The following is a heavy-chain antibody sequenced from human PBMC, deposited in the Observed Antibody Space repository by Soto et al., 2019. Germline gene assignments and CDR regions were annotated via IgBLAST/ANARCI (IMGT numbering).Heavy chain of an antibody. D-gene: IGHD1-26*01. V-gene: IGHV3-11*01. Sequence: GGSLRLSCAASGFTFSDYYMSWIRQAPGKGLEWVAYISGSDNTLCYADSVKGRFTISRDNAKNSLYLQMNSLRAEDTAEYYFASWTTSRHHRTMDHWGQGTWDTVSS. CDR2: ISGSDNTL. J-gene: IGHJ4*02. CDR1: GFTFSDYY. CDR3: ASWTTSRHHRTMDH.